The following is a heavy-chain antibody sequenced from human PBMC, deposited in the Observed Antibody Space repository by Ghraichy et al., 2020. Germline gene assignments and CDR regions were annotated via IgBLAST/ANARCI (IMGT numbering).Heavy chain of an antibody. CDR2: IYYSGST. J-gene: IGHJ4*02. CDR1: GGSVSSGSYY. CDR3: ARGRAAAHDY. V-gene: IGHV4-61*01. Sequence: SETLSLTCTVSGGSVSSGSYYWSWIRQPPGKGLEWIGYIYYSGSTNYNPSLKSRVTISVDTSKNQFSLKLSSVTAADTAVYYCARGRAAAHDYWGQGTLVTVSS. D-gene: IGHD6-13*01.